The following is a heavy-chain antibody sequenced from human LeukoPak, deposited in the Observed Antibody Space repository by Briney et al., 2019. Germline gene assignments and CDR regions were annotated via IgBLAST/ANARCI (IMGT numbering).Heavy chain of an antibody. CDR2: IIPIFGAA. Sequence: SVKVSCKASGGTFSSYAISWVRQAPGQGLEWMGRIIPIFGAANYAQKSQGRVTITTDESTSTAYMELSSLRSEDTAVYYCAGTYYYDSSGYPLDYWGQGTLVTVSS. D-gene: IGHD3-22*01. CDR1: GGTFSSYA. V-gene: IGHV1-69*05. J-gene: IGHJ4*02. CDR3: AGTYYYDSSGYPLDY.